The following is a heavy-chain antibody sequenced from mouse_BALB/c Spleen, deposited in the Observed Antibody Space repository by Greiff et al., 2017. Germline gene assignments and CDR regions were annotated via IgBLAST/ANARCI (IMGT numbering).Heavy chain of an antibody. D-gene: IGHD2-4*01. Sequence: EVQRVESGGGLVQPGGSLRLSCATSGFTFTDYYMSWVRQPPGKALEWLGFIRNKANGYTTEYSASVKGRFTISRDNSQSILYLQMNTLRAEDSATYYCARDGITTREGFAYWGQGTLVTVSA. J-gene: IGHJ3*01. CDR1: GFTFTDYY. CDR2: IRNKANGYTT. CDR3: ARDGITTREGFAY. V-gene: IGHV7-3*02.